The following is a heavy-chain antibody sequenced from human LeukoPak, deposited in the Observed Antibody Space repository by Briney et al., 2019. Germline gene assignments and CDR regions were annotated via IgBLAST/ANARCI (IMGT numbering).Heavy chain of an antibody. V-gene: IGHV4-39*01. D-gene: IGHD3-10*01. CDR3: ARHHFGSGSLWYFDL. CDR2: IYYSGST. Sequence: PSETLSLTCSVSGDSINSGSYYWGWIRQPPGKGLEWIGSIYYSGSTYYNPSLKSRVTISSDASKNQFSLKLTSVTATDTAVYYCARHHFGSGSLWYFDLWGRGTLVTVSS. CDR1: GDSINSGSYY. J-gene: IGHJ2*01.